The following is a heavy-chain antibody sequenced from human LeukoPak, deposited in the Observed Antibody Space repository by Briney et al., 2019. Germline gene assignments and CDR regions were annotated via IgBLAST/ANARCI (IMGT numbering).Heavy chain of an antibody. V-gene: IGHV4-34*01. J-gene: IGHJ5*02. CDR1: GGSFSGYY. CDR2: INHSGST. Sequence: PSETLSLTRAVSGGSFSGYYWSWIRQPPGKGLKWIGEINHSGSTNYNPSLKSRVTISVDTSKNQFSLKLSSVTAADTAVYYCARGTEGVTPNWFDPWGQGTLVTVSS. CDR3: ARGTEGVTPNWFDP. D-gene: IGHD4-23*01.